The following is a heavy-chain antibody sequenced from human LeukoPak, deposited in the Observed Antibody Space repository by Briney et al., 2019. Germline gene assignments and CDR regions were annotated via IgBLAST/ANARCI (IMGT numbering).Heavy chain of an antibody. V-gene: IGHV1-18*01. CDR3: ARDHSDIVVVPAAMGY. J-gene: IGHJ4*02. D-gene: IGHD2-2*01. CDR2: ISAYNGNT. Sequence: ASVKVSCKASGYTFTSYGISRVRQAPGQGLEWMGWISAYNGNTNYAQKLQGRVTMTTDTSTSTAYMELRSLRSDDTAVYYCARDHSDIVVVPAAMGYWGQGTLVTVSS. CDR1: GYTFTSYG.